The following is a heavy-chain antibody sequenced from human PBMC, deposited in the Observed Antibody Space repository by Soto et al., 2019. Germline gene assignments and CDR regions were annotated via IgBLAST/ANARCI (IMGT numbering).Heavy chain of an antibody. CDR2: INPSGGST. D-gene: IGHD6-19*01. J-gene: IGHJ6*02. V-gene: IGHV1-46*01. CDR3: ARDLILIAVAGTAFRDYYYYGMDV. Sequence: ASVKVSCKASGYTFTSYYMHWVRQAPGQGLEWMGIINPSGGSTSYAQKFQGRVTTTRDTSTSTVYMELSSLRSEDTAVYYCARDLILIAVAGTAFRDYYYYGMDVWGQGTTVTVSS. CDR1: GYTFTSYY.